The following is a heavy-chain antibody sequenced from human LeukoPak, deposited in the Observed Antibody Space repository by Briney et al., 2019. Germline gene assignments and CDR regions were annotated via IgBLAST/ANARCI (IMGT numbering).Heavy chain of an antibody. CDR3: ARGEGSSSSWYNYYYYYMDV. Sequence: SVKVSCKASGGTFSSYAISWVRQAPGQGLEWMGGIIPIFGTANYAQKFQGRVTTTTDESTSTAYMELSSLRSEDTAVYYCARGEGSSSSWYNYYYYYMDVWGKGTTVTVSS. D-gene: IGHD6-13*01. CDR2: IIPIFGTA. J-gene: IGHJ6*03. CDR1: GGTFSSYA. V-gene: IGHV1-69*05.